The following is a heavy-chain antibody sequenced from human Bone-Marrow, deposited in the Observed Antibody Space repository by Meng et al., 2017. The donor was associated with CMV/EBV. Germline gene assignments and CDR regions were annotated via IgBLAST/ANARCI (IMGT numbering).Heavy chain of an antibody. CDR3: ARGSLSSDYGDPSAADY. CDR2: ISSSSSYI. D-gene: IGHD4-17*01. CDR1: GFTFSSYS. Sequence: GESLKISCAASGFTFSSYSMNWVRQAPGKGLEWVSSISSSSSYIYYADSVKGRFTISRDNAKNSLNLQMNSLRAEDTAVYYCARGSLSSDYGDPSAADYWGQGTRVTGSS. V-gene: IGHV3-21*01. J-gene: IGHJ4*02.